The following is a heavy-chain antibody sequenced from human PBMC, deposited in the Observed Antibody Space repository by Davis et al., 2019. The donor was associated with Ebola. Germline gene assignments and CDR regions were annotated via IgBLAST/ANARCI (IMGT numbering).Heavy chain of an antibody. Sequence: GGSLRLSCAASGFTFSDFGMSWVRQAPGKGLEWVSSISGTTSAIFYADSVRGRFTISRDNAKKSLYLHLNSLRDEDTAVYYCARGVIDYWGQGTLVTVSS. CDR3: ARGVIDY. V-gene: IGHV3-21*01. CDR1: GFTFSDFG. CDR2: ISGTTSAI. J-gene: IGHJ4*02.